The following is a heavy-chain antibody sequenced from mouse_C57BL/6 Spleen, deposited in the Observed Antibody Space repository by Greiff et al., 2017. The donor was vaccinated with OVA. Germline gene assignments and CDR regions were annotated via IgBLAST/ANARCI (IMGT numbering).Heavy chain of an antibody. Sequence: QVQLQQPGAELVKPGASVKLSCKASGYTFTSYWMHWVKQRPGQGLEWIGMIHPNSGSTNYNEKFKSKATLTVDKSSSTAYMQLSSLTSEDSAVYYCATNWEEDYFDYWGQGTTLTVSS. V-gene: IGHV1-64*01. CDR1: GYTFTSYW. CDR2: IHPNSGST. D-gene: IGHD4-1*01. J-gene: IGHJ2*01. CDR3: ATNWEEDYFDY.